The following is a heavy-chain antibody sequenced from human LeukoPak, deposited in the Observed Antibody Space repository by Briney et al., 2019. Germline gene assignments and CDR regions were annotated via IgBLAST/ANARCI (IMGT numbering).Heavy chain of an antibody. D-gene: IGHD3-9*01. Sequence: PGGSLRLSCAASGFTFSDYYMSWIRQAPGKGLEWVSYISSSGSTIYYADSVKGRFTISRDNAKNSLYLQMNSLTTGDTALYFCAKGGYFDWLLGDYWGQGTLVTVSS. CDR1: GFTFSDYY. J-gene: IGHJ4*02. CDR2: ISSSGSTI. CDR3: AKGGYFDWLLGDY. V-gene: IGHV3-11*01.